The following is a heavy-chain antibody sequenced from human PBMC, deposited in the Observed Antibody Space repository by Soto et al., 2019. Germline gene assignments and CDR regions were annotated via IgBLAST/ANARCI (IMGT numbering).Heavy chain of an antibody. CDR1: GYTFTNYG. V-gene: IGHV1-18*01. J-gene: IGHJ5*02. Sequence: GASVKVSCKASGYTFTNYGITWVRQAPGQGLEWMGWISAYNGNTNYAQKLQGRLTMTTDTSISTAYMELSSLRSEDTAVYYCARGSFGFDPWGQGTLVTVSS. CDR3: ARGSFGFDP. CDR2: ISAYNGNT.